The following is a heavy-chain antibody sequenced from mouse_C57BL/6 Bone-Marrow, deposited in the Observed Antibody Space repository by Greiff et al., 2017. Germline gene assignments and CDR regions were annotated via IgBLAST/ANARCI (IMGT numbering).Heavy chain of an antibody. V-gene: IGHV2-9-1*01. CDR1: GFSLTSYA. D-gene: IGHD2-2*01. Sequence: VKLVESGPGLVAPSQSLSITCTVSGFSLTSYAISWVRQPPGKGLEWLGVIWTGGGTNYNSALKSRLSISKDNSKRQVFLKMNSLQTDDTARYYCARNLLWLYYYAMDYWGQGTSVTVSS. CDR3: ARNLLWLYYYAMDY. J-gene: IGHJ4*01. CDR2: IWTGGGT.